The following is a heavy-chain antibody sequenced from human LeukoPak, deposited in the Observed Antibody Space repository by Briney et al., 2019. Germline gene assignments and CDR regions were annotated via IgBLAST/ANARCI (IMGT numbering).Heavy chain of an antibody. V-gene: IGHV3-23*01. Sequence: GGSLRLSCAASGFTFSSYVMSWVRQAPGKGLEWVSTITGSGGRTYYADSVKGPFTISRDNSKDSVYLQMNSLRAEDTAVYFCAKAEPASGYDYWGQGTLVTVSS. CDR2: ITGSGGRT. J-gene: IGHJ4*02. D-gene: IGHD1-14*01. CDR1: GFTFSSYV. CDR3: AKAEPASGYDY.